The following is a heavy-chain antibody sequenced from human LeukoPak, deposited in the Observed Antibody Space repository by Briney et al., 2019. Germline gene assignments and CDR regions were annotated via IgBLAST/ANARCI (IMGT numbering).Heavy chain of an antibody. Sequence: ASVTVSCKASGGTFSSYAISWVRQAPGQGLEWMGGIIPIFGTANYAQKFQGRVTITADESTSTAYMELSSLRSEDTAVYYCASPTTNSWGFGYWGQGTLVTVSS. V-gene: IGHV1-69*13. CDR3: ASPTTNSWGFGY. D-gene: IGHD1-26*01. CDR2: IIPIFGTA. CDR1: GGTFSSYA. J-gene: IGHJ4*02.